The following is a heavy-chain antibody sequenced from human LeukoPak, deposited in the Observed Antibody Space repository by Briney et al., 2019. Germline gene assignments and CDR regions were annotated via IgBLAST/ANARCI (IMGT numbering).Heavy chain of an antibody. CDR3: ARGDYIFDY. Sequence: ETSETLSLTCTVSGGSISSGDYSWSWIWQPPGKGLEWIGYIYHSGSTYYNPSLKSRVTISVDRSKNQFSLKLSTVTAADTAVYYCARGDYIFDYWGQGTLVTVSS. J-gene: IGHJ4*02. CDR2: IYHSGST. CDR1: GGSISSGDYS. D-gene: IGHD4-11*01. V-gene: IGHV4-30-2*01.